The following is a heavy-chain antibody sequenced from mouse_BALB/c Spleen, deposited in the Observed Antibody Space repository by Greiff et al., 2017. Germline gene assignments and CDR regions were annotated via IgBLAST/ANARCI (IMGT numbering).Heavy chain of an antibody. V-gene: IGHV1-9*01. J-gene: IGHJ4*01. Sequence: QVQLQQSGAVLMKPGASVKISCKATGYTFSSYWIEWVKQRPGHGLEWIGEILPGSGSTNYNEKFKGKATFTADTSSNTAYMQLSSLTSEDSAVYYCARSKYGNYFYAMDYWGQGTSVTVSS. D-gene: IGHD2-10*02. CDR2: ILPGSGST. CDR3: ARSKYGNYFYAMDY. CDR1: GYTFSSYW.